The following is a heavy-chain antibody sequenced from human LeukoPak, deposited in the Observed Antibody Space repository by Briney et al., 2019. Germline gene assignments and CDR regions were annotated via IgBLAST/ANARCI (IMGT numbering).Heavy chain of an antibody. CDR3: AREIEMATINYYYYMDV. D-gene: IGHD5-24*01. Sequence: ASVKVSCKASGYTFTSYGISWVRQAPGQGLEWMGWISAYNGNTNYAQKLQGRVTMTTDTSTSTAYMELRSLRSDDTAVYYCAREIEMATINYYYYMDVWGKGTTVTVSS. J-gene: IGHJ6*03. CDR2: ISAYNGNT. CDR1: GYTFTSYG. V-gene: IGHV1-18*01.